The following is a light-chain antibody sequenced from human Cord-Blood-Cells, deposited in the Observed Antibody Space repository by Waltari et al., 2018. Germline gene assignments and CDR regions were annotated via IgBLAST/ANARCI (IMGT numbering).Light chain of an antibody. CDR3: CSYAGSYTYV. J-gene: IGLJ1*01. CDR1: SSDVGGYNY. Sequence: QSALTQPRSVSGSPGPSVTISCTGTSSDVGGYNYVSWYQQHPGKAPKLMIYDVSKRPSGVPDRFSGSKSGNTASLTIPGLQAEDEADYYCCSYAGSYTYVFGTGTKVTVL. V-gene: IGLV2-11*01. CDR2: DVS.